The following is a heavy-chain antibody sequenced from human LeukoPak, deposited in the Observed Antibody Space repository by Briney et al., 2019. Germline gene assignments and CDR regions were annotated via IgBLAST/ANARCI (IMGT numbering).Heavy chain of an antibody. CDR2: ISAYNGNT. CDR1: GYTFTSYG. D-gene: IGHD3/OR15-3a*01. CDR3: ARDRGGDWLYFVDSWFDP. V-gene: IGHV1-18*01. J-gene: IGHJ5*02. Sequence: ASVKVSCKASGYTFTSYGISWVRQAPGQGLEWMGWISAYNGNTNYAQKLQGRVTMTTDTSTSTAYMELRSLRSGDTAVYYCARDRGGDWLYFVDSWFDPWGQGTLVTVSS.